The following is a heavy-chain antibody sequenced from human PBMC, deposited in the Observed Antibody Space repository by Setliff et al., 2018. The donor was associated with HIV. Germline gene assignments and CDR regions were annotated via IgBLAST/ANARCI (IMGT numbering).Heavy chain of an antibody. Sequence: GASVKVSCKASGGTFSTSAISWVRQAPGRGLEWMGGIIPVFGSAHYAQKFQDRITITTDESTSSVFVELSNPRPDDTAIYYCARDRAEADVGGGVRGPTYFCDYWGQGTLVTVSS. J-gene: IGHJ4*02. D-gene: IGHD3-16*01. CDR3: ARDRAEADVGGGVRGPTYFCDY. CDR2: IIPVFGSA. V-gene: IGHV1-69*05. CDR1: GGTFSTSA.